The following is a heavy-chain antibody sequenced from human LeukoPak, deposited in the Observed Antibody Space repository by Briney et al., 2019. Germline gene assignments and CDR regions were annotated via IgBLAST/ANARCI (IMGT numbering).Heavy chain of an antibody. CDR1: GYTFTSYD. J-gene: IGHJ6*03. Sequence: ASVKVSCKASGYTFTSYDINWVRQATGQGLEWMGWMNPNSGNTGYAQKFQGRVTMTRNISISTAYMELSSLRSEDTAVYYCARGPRYYDSSGYSHYYYYYMDVWGKGTTVTVSS. V-gene: IGHV1-8*01. CDR2: MNPNSGNT. CDR3: ARGPRYYDSSGYSHYYYYYMDV. D-gene: IGHD3-22*01.